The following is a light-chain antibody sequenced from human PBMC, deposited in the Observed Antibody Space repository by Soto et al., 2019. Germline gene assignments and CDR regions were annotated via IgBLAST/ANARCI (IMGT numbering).Light chain of an antibody. CDR2: EVT. J-gene: IGLJ1*01. CDR3: TSYTYSGTLDV. Sequence: QSVLTQPASVSGSPGQSITISCTGTSNDVGGYTYVSWYQQHPGNAPKLIIFEVTERPSGVSHRFSGSKSANTASLTISGLQAEDEADYYCTSYTYSGTLDVFGTGTKLTVL. CDR1: SNDVGGYTY. V-gene: IGLV2-14*01.